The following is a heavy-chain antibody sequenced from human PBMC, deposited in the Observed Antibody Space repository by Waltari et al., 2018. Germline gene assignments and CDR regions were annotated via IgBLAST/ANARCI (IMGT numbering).Heavy chain of an antibody. Sequence: QVQLVQSGAAVKKPGSSVKVSCKASGGTFSSYAISWVRQAPGQGLEWMGGIIPIFGTANYAQKFQGRVTITADESTSTAYMELSSLRSEDTAVYYCARVRRGLYGDYAPWFDPWGQGTLVTVFS. CDR2: IIPIFGTA. CDR3: ARVRRGLYGDYAPWFDP. J-gene: IGHJ5*02. V-gene: IGHV1-69*01. CDR1: GGTFSSYA. D-gene: IGHD4-17*01.